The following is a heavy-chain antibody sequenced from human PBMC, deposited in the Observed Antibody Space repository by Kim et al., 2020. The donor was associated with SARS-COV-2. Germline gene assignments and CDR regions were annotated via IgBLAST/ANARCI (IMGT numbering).Heavy chain of an antibody. CDR3: ARVGYDSSDSRIGLDV. J-gene: IGHJ6*02. CDR2: INSDGSST. CDR1: GFTFSTSW. V-gene: IGHV3-74*01. Sequence: GGSLRLSCAASGFTFSTSWMHWVRQAPGKGLVWVSRINSDGSSTTYADSVKGRFTISRDNAKNTLYLQMNSLRADDTAVYYCARVGYDSSDSRIGLDVWGQGTTVSVSS. D-gene: IGHD3-22*01.